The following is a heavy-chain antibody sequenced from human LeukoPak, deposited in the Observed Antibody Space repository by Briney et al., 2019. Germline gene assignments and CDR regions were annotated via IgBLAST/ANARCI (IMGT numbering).Heavy chain of an antibody. D-gene: IGHD6-19*01. Sequence: ASVKVSCKVSGYTLTELSMHWVRQAPGKGLEWMGGFDPEDGETIYAQKLQGRVTMTTDTSTSTAYMELRSLRSDDTAVYYCARGGRGPGIAVVYYYGMDVWGQGTTVTVSS. V-gene: IGHV1-24*01. J-gene: IGHJ6*02. CDR1: GYTLTELS. CDR2: FDPEDGET. CDR3: ARGGRGPGIAVVYYYGMDV.